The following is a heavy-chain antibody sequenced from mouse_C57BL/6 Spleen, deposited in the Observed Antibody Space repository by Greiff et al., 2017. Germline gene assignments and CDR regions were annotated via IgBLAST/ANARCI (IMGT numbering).Heavy chain of an antibody. CDR3: CGALSITTVVPGAMDY. J-gene: IGHJ4*01. V-gene: IGHV1-82*01. D-gene: IGHD1-1*01. Sequence: QVQLQQSGPELVKPGASVTISCKASGYAFSSSWMNWVKQRPGTGLEWIGRIYPGDGDTNYNGKFKGKATLTADKSSSTAYMQLSSLTSEDSEVYFCCGALSITTVVPGAMDYWGQGTSVTVSS. CDR2: IYPGDGDT. CDR1: GYAFSSSW.